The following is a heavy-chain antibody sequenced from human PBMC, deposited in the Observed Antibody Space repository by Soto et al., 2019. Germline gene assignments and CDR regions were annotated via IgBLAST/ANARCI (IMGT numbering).Heavy chain of an antibody. J-gene: IGHJ4*02. CDR2: IYPSVSS. Sequence: ASETLSLTCNVSGFAISRGYYWSWVRQPPGKGLEWIGSIYPSVSSYHNPSLESRLTLSIDTSKNQFTLELASVTAADTALYYCAREKVGTTFFDNWGQGTQVTVSS. D-gene: IGHD1-1*01. CDR1: GFAISRGYY. CDR3: AREKVGTTFFDN. V-gene: IGHV4-38-2*02.